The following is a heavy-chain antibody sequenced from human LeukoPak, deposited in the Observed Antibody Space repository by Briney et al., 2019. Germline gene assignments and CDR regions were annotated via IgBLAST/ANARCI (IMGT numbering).Heavy chain of an antibody. J-gene: IGHJ4*02. CDR2: ISAYNGNT. D-gene: IGHD3-22*01. CDR3: AREDGHPDYDSSGYYWGY. Sequence: ASVKVSCKASGYTFTSYGISWVRQAPGQGLEWMGWISAYNGNTNYAQKLQGRVTMTTDTSTSTAYMELRSLRSDDTAVYYRAREDGHPDYDSSGYYWGYWGQGTLVTVSS. CDR1: GYTFTSYG. V-gene: IGHV1-18*01.